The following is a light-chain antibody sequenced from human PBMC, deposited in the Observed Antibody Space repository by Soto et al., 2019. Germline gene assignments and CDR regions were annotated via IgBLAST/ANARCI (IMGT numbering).Light chain of an antibody. J-gene: IGKJ4*01. CDR3: QQYGVSPT. V-gene: IGKV3-20*01. Sequence: EIVLTQSPGTLSLSPGERATLSCRASQTISNTFLAWYQQRPGQAPRLLIYGASGRVAGIPDRFSGSGSGTDFTLSISRLEPEDFAVYYCQQYGVSPTFGGGTKVDI. CDR1: QTISNTF. CDR2: GAS.